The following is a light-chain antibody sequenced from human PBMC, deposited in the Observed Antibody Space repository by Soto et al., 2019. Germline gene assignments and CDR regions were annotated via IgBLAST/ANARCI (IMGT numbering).Light chain of an antibody. CDR3: SSFTSSNTWV. J-gene: IGLJ3*02. V-gene: IGLV2-14*01. CDR2: EVS. Sequence: QSALTQPASVSGSPGQSITISCTGTSSDVGGHNYVSWYQQQHAGKAPKLMIYEVSNRPSGVSNRFSGSKSANTASLTISVLQDDDEADYYRSSFTSSNTWVFGGGTKLTVL. CDR1: SSDVGGHNY.